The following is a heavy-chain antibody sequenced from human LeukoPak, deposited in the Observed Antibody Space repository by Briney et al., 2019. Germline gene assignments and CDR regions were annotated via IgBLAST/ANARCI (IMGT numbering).Heavy chain of an antibody. D-gene: IGHD2-2*01. J-gene: IGHJ4*02. CDR2: VKQDGSEK. CDR3: ARALDTSSSRYQPFEY. CDR1: GFTLSSYW. Sequence: GGSPRLSCAASGFTLSSYWMSWVRLAPGKGLEWVANVKQDGSEKYYVDSVKGRFTISRDNAKNSLFLQMNSLRAEDTAVYYCARALDTSSSRYQPFEYWGQGTLVTVSS. V-gene: IGHV3-7*01.